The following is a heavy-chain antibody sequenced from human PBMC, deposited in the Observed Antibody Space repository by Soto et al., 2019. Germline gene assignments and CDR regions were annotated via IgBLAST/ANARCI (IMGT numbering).Heavy chain of an antibody. CDR1: GASISSVGYY. Sequence: QVQLQESGPGLVQSSQTRSLTCSVSGASISSVGYYWTWIRQHPGEGLEWIGYIYHSGSTYYNPSLKSRLTISVDTSENQFSLRLSSVTATDTAVYYCGSFSDRITPATIVDWGQGTLVTVSS. V-gene: IGHV4-31*03. CDR2: IYHSGST. CDR3: GSFSDRITPATIVD. D-gene: IGHD2-2*02. J-gene: IGHJ4*02.